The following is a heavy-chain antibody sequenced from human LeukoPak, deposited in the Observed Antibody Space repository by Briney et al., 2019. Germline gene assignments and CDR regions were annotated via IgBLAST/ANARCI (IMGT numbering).Heavy chain of an antibody. D-gene: IGHD6-13*01. V-gene: IGHV3-48*04. Sequence: GRSLRLSCAASGFPFSNYAMHWVRQAPGKGLEWVSYISSSGSTIYYADSVKGRFTISRDNAKNSLYPQMNSLRAEDTAVYYWARLRGSSSWHPYWGQGTLVTVSS. CDR1: GFPFSNYA. CDR2: ISSSGSTI. J-gene: IGHJ4*02. CDR3: ARLRGSSSWHPY.